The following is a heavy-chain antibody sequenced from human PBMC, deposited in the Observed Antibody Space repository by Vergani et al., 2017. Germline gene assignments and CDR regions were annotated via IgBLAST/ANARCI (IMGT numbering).Heavy chain of an antibody. D-gene: IGHD3-16*02. CDR2: IYYSGST. CDR1: GGSISSSSYY. Sequence: QLQLPESGPGLVKPSETLSLTCTVSGGSISSSSYYWGWIRQPPGKGLEWIGSIYYSGSTYYNPSLKSRVTISVDTSKNQFSLKLSSVTAADPAVYYCARPVLSKWFDPWGQGTLVTVSS. V-gene: IGHV4-39*01. J-gene: IGHJ5*02. CDR3: ARPVLSKWFDP.